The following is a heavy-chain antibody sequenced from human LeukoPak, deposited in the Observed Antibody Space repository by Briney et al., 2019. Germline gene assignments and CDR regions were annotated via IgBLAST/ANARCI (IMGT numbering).Heavy chain of an antibody. CDR1: GFTFSSYW. Sequence: GGSLRLSCAASGFTFSSYWMHWVRQAPGKGLVWVSRINSDGSSTTYADSVKGRFTISRDNAQNTLYLQMNSLRAEDTAVYYCARTMVRGADRAFDIWGQGTMVTVSS. J-gene: IGHJ3*02. V-gene: IGHV3-74*01. CDR2: INSDGSST. CDR3: ARTMVRGADRAFDI. D-gene: IGHD3-10*01.